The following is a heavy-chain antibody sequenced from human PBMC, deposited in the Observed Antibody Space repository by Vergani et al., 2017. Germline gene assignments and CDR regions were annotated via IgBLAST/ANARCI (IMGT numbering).Heavy chain of an antibody. D-gene: IGHD6-19*01. CDR3: ARDHSIAVAGSYYYGMDV. V-gene: IGHV4-59*12. CDR2: IYHSGST. J-gene: IGHJ6*02. Sequence: QVQLQESGPGLVKPSETLSLTCTVSGGSISSYYWSWIRQPPGKGLEWIGEIYHSGSTNYNPSLKSRVTISVDKSKNQFSLKLSSVTAADTAVYYCARDHSIAVAGSYYYGMDVWGQGTTVTVSS. CDR1: GGSISSYY.